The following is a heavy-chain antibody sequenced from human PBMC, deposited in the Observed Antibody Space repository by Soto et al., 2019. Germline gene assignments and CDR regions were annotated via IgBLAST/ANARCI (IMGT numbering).Heavy chain of an antibody. CDR3: ASEYGSGFPGY. CDR1: GFPFDDFA. V-gene: IGHV3-48*03. J-gene: IGHJ4*02. CDR2: ISSGGGTT. Sequence: PVESLGLSCTGSGFPFDDFAINWVRQAPGKGLEWVSYISSGGGTTYYADSVKGRFTISRDNAKNSLYLQMNSLRAEDTALYECASEYGSGFPGYWGQGTL. D-gene: IGHD3-10*01.